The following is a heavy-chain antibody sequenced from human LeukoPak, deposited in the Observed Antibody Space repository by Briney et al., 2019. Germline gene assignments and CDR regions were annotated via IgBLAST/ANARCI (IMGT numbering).Heavy chain of an antibody. CDR2: IIPIFGTA. J-gene: IGHJ3*02. Sequence: SVKVSCKASGGTFSSYAISWVRQAPGQGLEWMGRIIPIFGTANYAQKFQGRVTITTDESTSTAHMELSSLRSEDTAVYYRARENVDTADDAFDIWGQGTMVTVSS. CDR1: GGTFSSYA. D-gene: IGHD5-18*01. CDR3: ARENVDTADDAFDI. V-gene: IGHV1-69*05.